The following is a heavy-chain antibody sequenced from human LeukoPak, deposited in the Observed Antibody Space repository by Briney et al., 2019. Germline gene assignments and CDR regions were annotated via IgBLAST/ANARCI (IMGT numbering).Heavy chain of an antibody. CDR3: ARAFFSSAYYPNWFDP. V-gene: IGHV4-59*01. J-gene: IGHJ5*02. D-gene: IGHD3-22*01. CDR1: GVSISTYY. Sequence: SETLSLTCTVSGVSISTYYWSWLRQPPGKGLEWIGYIYKSGSNNYNPALKSRVTMSVDTSKNQFSLKLSSVTAADTAVYYCARAFFSSAYYPNWFDPWGQGTLVTVSS. CDR2: IYKSGSN.